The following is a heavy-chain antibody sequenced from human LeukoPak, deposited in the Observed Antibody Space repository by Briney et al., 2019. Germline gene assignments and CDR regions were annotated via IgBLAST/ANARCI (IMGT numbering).Heavy chain of an antibody. J-gene: IGHJ4*02. CDR3: ARGARAGYNLEPFDY. CDR2: IYYSGST. V-gene: IGHV4-59*08. Sequence: SETLSLTCTVSGGSISSYYWSWIRQPPGKGLEWIWYIYYSGSTKYNPSLKSRVTISVDTSKNQFSLKLSSVTAADTAVYYCARGARAGYNLEPFDYWGQGTLVTVSS. D-gene: IGHD5-24*01. CDR1: GGSISSYY.